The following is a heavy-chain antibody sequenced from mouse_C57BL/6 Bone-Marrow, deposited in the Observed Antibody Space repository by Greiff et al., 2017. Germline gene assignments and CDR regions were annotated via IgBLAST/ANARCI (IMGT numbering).Heavy chain of an antibody. CDR3: TPLYYGTTPWFAY. CDR1: GYTFTDYE. CDR2: IDPETGGT. V-gene: IGHV1-15*01. D-gene: IGHD1-1*01. J-gene: IGHJ3*01. Sequence: VQLQQSGAELVRPGASVTLSCKASGYTFTDYEMHWVKQTPVHGLEWIGAIDPETGGTAYNQKLKGKNILTADKYSSTAYMEIRSLTSEYSAVYYCTPLYYGTTPWFAYWGQGTLVTVSA.